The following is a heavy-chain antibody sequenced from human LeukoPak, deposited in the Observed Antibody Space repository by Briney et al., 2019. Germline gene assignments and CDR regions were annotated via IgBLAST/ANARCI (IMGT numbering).Heavy chain of an antibody. Sequence: SQTLSLTCTVSGGSVTSRSYYWSWIRQPPGKELEWIGFIYYSGSTNYNPSLKSRVTISVDASRNHFSLRLNSVTAADTAVYYCARRMKLASKGDAFDIWGQGTMVTVSS. CDR2: IYYSGST. V-gene: IGHV4-61*01. CDR3: ARRMKLASKGDAFDI. J-gene: IGHJ3*02. CDR1: GGSVTSRSYY. D-gene: IGHD2-15*01.